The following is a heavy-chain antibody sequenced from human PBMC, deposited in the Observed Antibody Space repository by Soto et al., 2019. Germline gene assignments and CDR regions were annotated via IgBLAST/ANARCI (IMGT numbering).Heavy chain of an antibody. Sequence: QVQLQESGPGLVKPSGTLSLTCAVSGGSISSSNWWSWVRQPPGKGLEWIGEIYHSGSTNYNPSLKSRVTVSVDRAETQFSLKLSSVTAADTAVYYCARAAMGGSSWPFDYWGQGTLVTVSS. J-gene: IGHJ4*02. CDR3: ARAAMGGSSWPFDY. CDR1: GGSISSSNW. CDR2: IYHSGST. D-gene: IGHD6-13*01. V-gene: IGHV4-4*02.